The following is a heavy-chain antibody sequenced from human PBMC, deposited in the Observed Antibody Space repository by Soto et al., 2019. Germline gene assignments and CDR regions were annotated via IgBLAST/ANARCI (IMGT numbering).Heavy chain of an antibody. V-gene: IGHV4-34*01. CDR2: INHSGST. CDR1: GGSFSGYY. Sequence: SETLSLTCAVYGGSFSGYYWSWIRQPPGKGLEWIGEINHSGSTNYNPSLKSRVAISVDTSKNQFSLKLSSVTAADTAVYYCARIRYGMDVWGQGTTVTVSS. J-gene: IGHJ6*02. CDR3: ARIRYGMDV.